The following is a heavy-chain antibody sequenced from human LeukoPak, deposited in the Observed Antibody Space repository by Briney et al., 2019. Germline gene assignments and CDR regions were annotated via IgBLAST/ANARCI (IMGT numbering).Heavy chain of an antibody. D-gene: IGHD1-26*01. CDR1: GFTFSSYS. Sequence: GGSLRLSCAASGFTFSSYSMNWVRQAPGKGLEWVSSISSSSSYIYYADSVKGRFTISRDNAKNSLYLQMNSLRAEDTAVYYCARDLGNYGMDVWGQGITVTVSS. CDR2: ISSSSSYI. V-gene: IGHV3-21*01. J-gene: IGHJ6*02. CDR3: ARDLGNYGMDV.